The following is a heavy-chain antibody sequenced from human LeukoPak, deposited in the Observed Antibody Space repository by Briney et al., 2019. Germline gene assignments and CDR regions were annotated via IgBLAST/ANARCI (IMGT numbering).Heavy chain of an antibody. Sequence: GGSLRLSCATSGFDFSSYSMNWVRQAPGKGLEWVSSISNSRGNIFYADSVKGRSTISRDNSKNTLYLQMNSLRVEDTAVYYCAKDRSGSYYGTLDYWGQGTLVTVSS. CDR3: AKDRSGSYYGTLDY. CDR2: ISNSRGNI. CDR1: GFDFSSYS. D-gene: IGHD1-26*01. V-gene: IGHV3-21*04. J-gene: IGHJ4*02.